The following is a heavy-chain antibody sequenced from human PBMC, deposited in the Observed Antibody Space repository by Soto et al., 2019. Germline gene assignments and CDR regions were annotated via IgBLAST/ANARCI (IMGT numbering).Heavy chain of an antibody. CDR2: INHSGST. V-gene: IGHV4-34*01. CDR1: GGSFSGYY. J-gene: IGHJ4*02. Sequence: SETLSLTCAVYGGSFSGYYWSWTRQPPGKGLEWIGEINHSGSTNYNPSLKSRVTISVDTSKNQFSLKLSSVTAADTAVYYCAREWAGPSPRHEPGPYCFDYWGQGTLVTGSS. D-gene: IGHD1-26*01. CDR3: AREWAGPSPRHEPGPYCFDY.